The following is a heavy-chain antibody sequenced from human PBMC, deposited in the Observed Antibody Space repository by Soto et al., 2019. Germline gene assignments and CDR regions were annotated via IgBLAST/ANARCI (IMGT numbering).Heavy chain of an antibody. CDR2: IHYSGRT. D-gene: IGHD3-22*01. Sequence: QVQLQESGPGLVKPSQTLSLTCTVSGGSISSGGYYWSWIRQHPGEGLEWIGNIHYSGRTYSTPSLPRLVTVSVVTSKTQFSLKLTSVTAADTAVYYCARDLEAYDSGGCIDFWGQGTLVTVSS. CDR1: GGSISSGGYY. CDR3: ARDLEAYDSGGCIDF. J-gene: IGHJ4*02. V-gene: IGHV4-31*01.